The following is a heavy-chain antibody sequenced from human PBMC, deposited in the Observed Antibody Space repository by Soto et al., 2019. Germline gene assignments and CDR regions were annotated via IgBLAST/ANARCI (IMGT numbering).Heavy chain of an antibody. D-gene: IGHD3-10*01. CDR1: GFTFSKYS. CDR2: ISSSRNSV. J-gene: IGHJ4*02. V-gene: IGHV3-48*02. CDR3: ARRSGAIEY. Sequence: EVQMVESGGGLVPPGGSLRLSCEGTGFTFSKYSLNWVRQAPGKGLEWISYISSSRNSVDYAVSVKDRFIISRDNAKNSLYLQMDFLRHEDTAVYYCARRSGAIEYWGRGTLVTVSS.